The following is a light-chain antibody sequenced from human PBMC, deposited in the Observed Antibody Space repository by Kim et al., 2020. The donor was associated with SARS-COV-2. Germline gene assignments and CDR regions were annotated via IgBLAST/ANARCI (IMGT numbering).Light chain of an antibody. V-gene: IGLV1-40*01. CDR2: GNS. CDR1: SSNNGAGYD. J-gene: IGLJ3*02. Sequence: RVTISCTGSSSNNGAGYDVHWYRQLPGTAPKLLIYGNSNRPSGVPDRFSGSKSGTSASLAITGLQAEDEADYYCQSYDSSLSGSVFGGGTQLTVL. CDR3: QSYDSSLSGSV.